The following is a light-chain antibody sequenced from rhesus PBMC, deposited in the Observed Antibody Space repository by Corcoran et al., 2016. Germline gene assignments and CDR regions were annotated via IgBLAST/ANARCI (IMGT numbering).Light chain of an antibody. Sequence: EIVMTQSPATLSLSPGERATLSCRASQSVSSRLAWYQQKPGQAPRLLIYDASSRVTGIPDRFSGRGSGTDFTRTISSLEPEDVAVYFCQQESYWMYSFGQGTKVEIK. CDR3: QQESYWMYS. CDR2: DAS. J-gene: IGKJ2*01. CDR1: QSVSSR. V-gene: IGKV3-17*02.